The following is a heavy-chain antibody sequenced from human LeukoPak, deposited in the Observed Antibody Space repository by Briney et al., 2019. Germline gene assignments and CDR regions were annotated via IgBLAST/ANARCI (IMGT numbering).Heavy chain of an antibody. CDR2: INHSGST. D-gene: IGHD3-22*01. CDR3: AREILYDSTGYYL. CDR1: GGSFSGYY. J-gene: IGHJ4*02. Sequence: PSETLSLTCAVYGGSFSGYYWSWIRQPPGKGLEWIGEINHSGSTYYNPSLKSRVTISIDTSKNQFSLRLRSVTAADTAVYYCAREILYDSTGYYLWGQGTVVTVSS. V-gene: IGHV4-34*01.